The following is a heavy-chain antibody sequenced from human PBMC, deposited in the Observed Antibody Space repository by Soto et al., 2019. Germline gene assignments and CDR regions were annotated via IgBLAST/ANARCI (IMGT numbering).Heavy chain of an antibody. Sequence: QVQLVESGGGVVQPGTSLRVSCVGSGFTFRSYVIHWVRQAPGKGLEWVALTSYDGSDKYYGDSVRGRFTISRDNSRNTEDLEMDSLWLEDTALYYCARWGTPGGLEVWGQGTVVCVSS. CDR1: GFTFRSYV. J-gene: IGHJ1*01. D-gene: IGHD3-16*01. V-gene: IGHV3-33*01. CDR3: ARWGTPGGLEV. CDR2: TSYDGSDK.